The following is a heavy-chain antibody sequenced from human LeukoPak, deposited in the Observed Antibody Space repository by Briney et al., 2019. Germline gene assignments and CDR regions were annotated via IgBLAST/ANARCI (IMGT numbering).Heavy chain of an antibody. J-gene: IGHJ4*02. CDR2: IIPIFGTA. CDR3: ARDYCSSTSCFYYFDY. Sequence: SVKVSCKASGGTFSSYAISWVRQAPGQGLEWMGGIIPIFGTANYAQKFQGRVTMTRDTSTSTVYMELSSLRSEDTAVYYCARDYCSSTSCFYYFDYWGQGTLVTVSS. V-gene: IGHV1-69*05. D-gene: IGHD2-2*01. CDR1: GGTFSSYA.